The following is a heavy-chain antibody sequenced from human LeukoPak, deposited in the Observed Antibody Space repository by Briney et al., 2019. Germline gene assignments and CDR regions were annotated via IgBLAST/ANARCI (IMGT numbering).Heavy chain of an antibody. CDR3: AKDGGLWVSAHWGDS. D-gene: IGHD7-27*01. J-gene: IGHJ4*02. Sequence: GGSLRLSCAASGFTVSSNYMSWVRQAPGKGLEWVSVIYSGGSAYYADSVKGRFTISRDNSKNTLYLQMNSLRAEDTAVYYCAKDGGLWVSAHWGDSWGRGTLVTVSS. CDR1: GFTVSSNY. V-gene: IGHV3-53*01. CDR2: IYSGGSA.